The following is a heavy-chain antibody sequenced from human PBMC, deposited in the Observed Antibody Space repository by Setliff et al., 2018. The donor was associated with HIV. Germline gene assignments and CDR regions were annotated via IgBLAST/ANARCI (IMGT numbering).Heavy chain of an antibody. D-gene: IGHD3-10*01. CDR1: GFTFDDFS. V-gene: IGHV3-20*04. Sequence: GGSLRLSCAASGFTFDDFSMSWVRQGPGKGLKWVSSINWNGGSTGYADSVKGRFTISRDNAKNSLYLQMNSLRAEDTALYYCARDIPFGDLLMLQAYMDVWGKGTTVTVSS. J-gene: IGHJ6*04. CDR3: ARDIPFGDLLMLQAYMDV. CDR2: INWNGGST.